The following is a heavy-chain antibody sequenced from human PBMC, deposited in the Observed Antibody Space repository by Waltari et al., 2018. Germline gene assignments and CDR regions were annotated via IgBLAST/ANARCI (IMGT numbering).Heavy chain of an antibody. CDR3: APSRPGSYGSVY. J-gene: IGHJ4*02. CDR1: GYTFTDYY. D-gene: IGHD1-26*01. Sequence: EVQLVQSGAEVKKPGATVKISCKVSGYTFTDYYMHWVQQAPGKGLVLMGLVDPKEGEKIYAEKLQCRVTQTADTSTETAYMELSSLRSEDTAVYYCAPSRPGSYGSVYWGQGTLVTVSS. V-gene: IGHV1-69-2*01. CDR2: VDPKEGEK.